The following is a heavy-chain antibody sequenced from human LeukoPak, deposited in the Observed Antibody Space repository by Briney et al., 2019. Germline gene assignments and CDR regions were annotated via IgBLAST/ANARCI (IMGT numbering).Heavy chain of an antibody. CDR3: ARQSTTVMDFDY. D-gene: IGHD4-17*01. V-gene: IGHV4-39*01. J-gene: IGHJ4*02. CDR2: IYYSGST. CDR1: GGSISSSSYY. Sequence: PSETLSLTCTVSGGSISSSSYYWGWIRQPPGKGAGGIGSIYYSGSTCYNPSLKRRVTISVDTSKNQFSLKLSSVTAADTAVYYCARQSTTVMDFDYWGQGTLVTVSS.